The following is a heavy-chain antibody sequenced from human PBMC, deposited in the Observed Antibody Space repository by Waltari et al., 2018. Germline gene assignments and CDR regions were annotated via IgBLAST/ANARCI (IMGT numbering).Heavy chain of an antibody. CDR1: GFTFSRSW. D-gene: IGHD2-21*02. CDR3: ARDLVATPP. CDR2: IQQNGSEK. J-gene: IGHJ5*02. V-gene: IGHV3-7*01. Sequence: EVQLVESGGDLVQPGGSLSLCCAASGFTFSRSWMTWVRQAPGKGLEWVGNIQQNGSEKWYADSVRGRFTISRDNAMNSLYLQMNSLRVEDTAVYYCARDLVATPPWGQGTLVTVSS.